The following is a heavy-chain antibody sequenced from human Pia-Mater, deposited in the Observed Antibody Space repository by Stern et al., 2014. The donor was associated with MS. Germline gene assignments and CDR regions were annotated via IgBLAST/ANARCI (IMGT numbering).Heavy chain of an antibody. CDR1: GGIFSNYA. CDR2: LIIIFDTA. V-gene: IGHV1-69*01. Sequence: QGLLVEPGPEVKKPGSSVKVSCKASGGIFSNYAIRWVRQAPGQALEGMGGLIIIFDTANYAKKFQGRVTISADESTSTAYMELSSLRSEDTAVYYCARASERSGYYPDYFQYWGQGTPVTVSS. J-gene: IGHJ1*01. CDR3: ARASERSGYYPDYFQY. D-gene: IGHD3-22*01.